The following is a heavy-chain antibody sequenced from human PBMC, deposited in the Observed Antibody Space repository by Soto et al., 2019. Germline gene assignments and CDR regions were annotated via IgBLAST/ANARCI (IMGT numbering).Heavy chain of an antibody. CDR2: IKTKINGGTT. CDR1: GLDINYAW. J-gene: IGHJ4*02. V-gene: IGHV3-15*07. CDR3: TTAYSGGGAFDY. Sequence: GGSLRLSCAVSGLDINYAWMHWVRQAPGKGLEWVGLIKTKINGGTTDYAAPVKGRFTISRDDPRDTLFLQMNSLQTEDTAVYYCTTAYSGGGAFDYWGQGALVTVSS. D-gene: IGHD1-26*01.